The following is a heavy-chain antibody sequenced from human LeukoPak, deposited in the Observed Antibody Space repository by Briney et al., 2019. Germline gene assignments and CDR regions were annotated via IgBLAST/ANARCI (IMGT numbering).Heavy chain of an antibody. J-gene: IGHJ5*02. CDR3: ATKXXES. V-gene: IGHV3-66*02. CDR2: IWIDGTT. CDR1: GFTFSSYA. Sequence: GGSLRLFCAASGFTFSSYAMSWVRQAPGKGLECASLIWIDGTTHYADSVKGRFTISGDNSKNTLYLQMNSLRPEDTAVYYCATKXXESWGQGTLVTVSS.